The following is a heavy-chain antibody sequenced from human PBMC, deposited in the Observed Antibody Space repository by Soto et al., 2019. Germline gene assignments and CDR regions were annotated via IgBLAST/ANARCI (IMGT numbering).Heavy chain of an antibody. Sequence: QVQLQESGPGLVKPSGTLSLTCAVSGGSISSSNWWSWVRQPPGKGLEWIGEIYHSGSTNYNPSLKSRVTISVGKSRNQFSLNLSPVTAADTAVYYCARDPGVGYHDYWGQGTLVTVSS. D-gene: IGHD2-8*01. CDR1: GGSISSSNW. J-gene: IGHJ4*02. CDR3: ARDPGVGYHDY. CDR2: IYHSGST. V-gene: IGHV4-4*02.